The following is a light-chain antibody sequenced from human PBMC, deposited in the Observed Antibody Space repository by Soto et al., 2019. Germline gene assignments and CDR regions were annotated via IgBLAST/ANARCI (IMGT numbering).Light chain of an antibody. CDR2: DAS. J-gene: IGKJ5*01. CDR1: QSISSW. CDR3: QQLHFFPIT. V-gene: IGKV1-5*01. Sequence: DIQMTQSPSSLSASVGDRVTITCRASQSISSWLAWYQQKPGKAPKLLIYDASSLESGVPSRFSGSGSGTEFTLTISSLQPEDFATYYCQQLHFFPITFGQGTRLEIK.